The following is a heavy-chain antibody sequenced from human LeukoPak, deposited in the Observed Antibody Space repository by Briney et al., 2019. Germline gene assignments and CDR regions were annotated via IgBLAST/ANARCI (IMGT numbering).Heavy chain of an antibody. V-gene: IGHV3-48*04. CDR2: ISSSGSTI. CDR3: ARDLEVGAEGAFDI. D-gene: IGHD1-26*01. Sequence: PGGSLRLSCAASGFTFSSYSMNWVRQAPGKGLEWVSYISSSGSTIYYADSVKGRFTISRDNAKNSLYLQMNSLRAEDTAVYYCARDLEVGAEGAFDIWGQGTMVTVSS. CDR1: GFTFSSYS. J-gene: IGHJ3*02.